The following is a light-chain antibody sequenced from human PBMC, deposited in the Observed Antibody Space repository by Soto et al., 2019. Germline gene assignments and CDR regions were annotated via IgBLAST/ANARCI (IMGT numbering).Light chain of an antibody. CDR2: DAS. J-gene: IGKJ5*01. CDR1: QSLSSSY. V-gene: IGKV3D-20*01. Sequence: EIVLTQSPATLSLSPGERATLSCGASQSLSSSYLAWYQQKPGLAPRLLIYDASSRATGIPDRFSGSGSGTDFTLTISRLEPEDSAVYYCQQRHMWPITFGQGTRLEIK. CDR3: QQRHMWPIT.